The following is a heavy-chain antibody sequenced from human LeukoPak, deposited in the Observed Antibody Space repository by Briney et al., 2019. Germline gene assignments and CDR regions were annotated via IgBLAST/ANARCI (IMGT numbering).Heavy chain of an antibody. CDR3: ARGLRWAAPGMAY. CDR2: INHSGST. V-gene: IGHV4-34*01. D-gene: IGHD6-13*01. Sequence: SETLSLTCTVSGGSISSYYWSWIRQPPGKGLEWIGEINHSGSTNYNPSLKSRVTISVDTSKNQFSLKVSSVTAADTAVYYCARGLRWAAPGMAYWGQGTLVTVSS. CDR1: GGSISSYY. J-gene: IGHJ4*02.